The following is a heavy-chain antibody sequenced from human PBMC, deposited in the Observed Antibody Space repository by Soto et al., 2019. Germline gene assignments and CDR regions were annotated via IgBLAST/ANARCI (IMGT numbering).Heavy chain of an antibody. J-gene: IGHJ4*02. CDR1: GYSFTTYT. CDR3: AREMVRSLEWTYMYYFDY. D-gene: IGHD3-3*01. CDR2: INVGNGDT. V-gene: IGHV1-3*01. Sequence: QVQLVQSGAEVKKPGASVKVSCKASGYSFTTYTMHWVRQAPGQGLEWMGWINVGNGDTKYSQKFQGRVTITRETSARTADMDLSSVRSDDTAVYYCAREMVRSLEWTYMYYFDYWGQGTLVTVSS.